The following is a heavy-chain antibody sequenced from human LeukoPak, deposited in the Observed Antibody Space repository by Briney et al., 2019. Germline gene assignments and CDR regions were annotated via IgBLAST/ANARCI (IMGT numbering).Heavy chain of an antibody. CDR1: DLTLNMYW. J-gene: IGHJ4*02. D-gene: IGHD2-15*01. CDR2: IKEDGSEI. CDR3: ATDRGWFVLDY. Sequence: GSLRLSCTASDLTLNMYWMTWVRQAPGKGLQWVANIKEDGSEIYYVDSVKGRFTISRDNAKKSLYLQMNSLRVEDTAVYYCATDRGWFVLDYWGQGSLVTVSS. V-gene: IGHV3-7*01.